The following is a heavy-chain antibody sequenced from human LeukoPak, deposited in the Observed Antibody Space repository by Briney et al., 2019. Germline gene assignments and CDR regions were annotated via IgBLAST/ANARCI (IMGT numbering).Heavy chain of an antibody. V-gene: IGHV3-33*03. CDR1: GFTFSSYG. Sequence: GRSLRLSCAASGFTFSSYGMHWVRQAPGKGLEWVAVIWYDGSNKYYADSVKGRFTISRDDAKNSLYLQMNSLRAEDTAVYYCARGITMANWGQGTLVTVSS. CDR3: ARGITMAN. J-gene: IGHJ4*02. D-gene: IGHD3-10*01. CDR2: IWYDGSNK.